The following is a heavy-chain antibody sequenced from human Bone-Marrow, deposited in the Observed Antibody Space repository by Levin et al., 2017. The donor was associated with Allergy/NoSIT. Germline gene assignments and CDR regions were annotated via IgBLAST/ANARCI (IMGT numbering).Heavy chain of an antibody. J-gene: IGHJ4*02. CDR1: GYSFTTYA. Sequence: GESLKISCKTSGYSFTTYAITWVRQAPGQGLEWMGWIGTENGNANSAQKLQDRISMTTDTSTSTAYMELRSLRSDDTAVYYCATFNGYSFDYWGQGTLVTVSS. V-gene: IGHV1-18*01. D-gene: IGHD5-18*01. CDR2: IGTENGNA. CDR3: ATFNGYSFDY.